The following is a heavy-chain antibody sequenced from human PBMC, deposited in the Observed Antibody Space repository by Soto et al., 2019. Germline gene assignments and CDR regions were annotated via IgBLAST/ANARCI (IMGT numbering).Heavy chain of an antibody. Sequence: ASVNVSCKASGGTFSSYTISWVRQAPGQGLEWMGRIIPILGIANYAQKFQGRVTITADKSTSTAYMELSSLRSEDTAVYYCARVGRTMVREDYGMDVWGQGTTVTVSS. CDR1: GGTFSSYT. J-gene: IGHJ6*02. CDR2: IIPILGIA. CDR3: ARVGRTMVREDYGMDV. D-gene: IGHD3-10*01. V-gene: IGHV1-69*02.